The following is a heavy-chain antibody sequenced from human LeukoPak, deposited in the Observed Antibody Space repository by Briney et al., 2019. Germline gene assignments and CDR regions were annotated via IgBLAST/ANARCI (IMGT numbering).Heavy chain of an antibody. D-gene: IGHD6-19*01. CDR3: VKGGWLDN. CDR1: GFIVSSKY. CDR2: VSSSGDNT. J-gene: IGHJ4*02. Sequence: GGSLRLSCAASGFIVSSKYMNWVRQAPGKGLEWVSGVSSSGDNTHYADSVKGRFTISRDNSNNTLCLQMNSLRAEDTAVYYCVKGGWLDNWGQGTLVTVSS. V-gene: IGHV3-23*01.